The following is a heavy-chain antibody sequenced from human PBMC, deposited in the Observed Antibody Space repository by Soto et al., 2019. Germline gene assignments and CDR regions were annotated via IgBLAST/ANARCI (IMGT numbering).Heavy chain of an antibody. CDR2: ISAYDGQT. V-gene: IGHV1-18*01. CDR1: GDGFSNYG. Sequence: QVQLVQSGAEVKKPGASVRVSCKASGDGFSNYGFSWVRQAPGQGLEWRGWISAYDGQTNYTKKFQGRVTMTTDTSSSTAYMELRSLRADDPAVYYWARVWYYDLSGYDAFDYGGLGTLVTVSS. J-gene: IGHJ4*02. CDR3: ARVWYYDLSGYDAFDY. D-gene: IGHD3-22*01.